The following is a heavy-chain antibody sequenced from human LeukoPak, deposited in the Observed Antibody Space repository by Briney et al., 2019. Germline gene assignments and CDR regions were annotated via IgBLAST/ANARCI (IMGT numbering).Heavy chain of an antibody. V-gene: IGHV3-23*01. Sequence: GGSLRLSCAASGFAFSSYSMSWVRQAPGKGLEWVSAISGSSSTTFYADSVKGRFTISRDNSMDTLFLQMNSLRAEDTAVYYCAKGMEWVVVPAALDVWGQGTTVTVSS. D-gene: IGHD2-2*01. CDR1: GFAFSSYS. CDR3: AKGMEWVVVPAALDV. J-gene: IGHJ6*02. CDR2: ISGSSSTT.